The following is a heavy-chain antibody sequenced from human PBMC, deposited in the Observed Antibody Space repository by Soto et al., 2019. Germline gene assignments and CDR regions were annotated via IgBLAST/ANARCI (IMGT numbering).Heavy chain of an antibody. Sequence: QVQLVESGGGVVQPGRSXXLSXXXXXXXXSSYGMHWVRQASGKGLEWVAVIWYDGSNKYYADSVKGLFTIPRDNSKNTLYLQMNSLRAEGTAVYYCASDRYYGSGSQNWGQGTMVTVSS. J-gene: IGHJ3*01. V-gene: IGHV3-33*01. D-gene: IGHD3-10*01. CDR3: ASDRYYGSGSQN. CDR2: IWYDGSNK. CDR1: XXXXSSYG.